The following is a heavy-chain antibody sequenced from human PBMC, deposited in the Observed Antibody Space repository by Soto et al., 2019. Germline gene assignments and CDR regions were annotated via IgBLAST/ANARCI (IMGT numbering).Heavy chain of an antibody. CDR2: VIPIFGKP. CDR3: ARERSYYYAMDV. J-gene: IGHJ6*02. CDR1: GGTFSSYS. Sequence: QVQLVQSGAEEKKSGSPVKVSCTASGGTFSSYSINWVRQAPGQGLEWMGGVIPIFGKPTYAQKFQGRLTITADKSTSTAYMELTSLRYDDTAVYYCARERSYYYAMDVWGQGTTVTVSS. V-gene: IGHV1-69*06.